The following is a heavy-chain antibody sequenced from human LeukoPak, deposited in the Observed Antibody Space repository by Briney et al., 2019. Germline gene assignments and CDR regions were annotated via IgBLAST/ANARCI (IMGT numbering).Heavy chain of an antibody. Sequence: SETLSLTCTVTGGSVSSGGYYWSWIRQHPGKGLEWIGYIYYSGSTYYNPSLKSRVTISVDTSKNQFSLKLSSVTAADTAVYYCAKSRGYNYGSWDQYFDYWGQGTLVTVSS. CDR1: GGSVSSGGYY. V-gene: IGHV4-31*03. CDR2: IYYSGST. D-gene: IGHD5-18*01. CDR3: AKSRGYNYGSWDQYFDY. J-gene: IGHJ4*02.